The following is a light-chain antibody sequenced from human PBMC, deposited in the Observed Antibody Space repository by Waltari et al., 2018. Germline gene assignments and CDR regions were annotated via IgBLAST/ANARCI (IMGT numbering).Light chain of an antibody. CDR3: CSYAGRSTWV. Sequence: QSALTQPASVSGSPGQSIPISCTGTSSDVGRYNFVSWYQQHPGKAPQLIIYEVNKRPSGVSNRLSGSKSGNTASLTISGLQAEDESDYYCCSYAGRSTWVFGGGTK. J-gene: IGLJ3*02. V-gene: IGLV2-23*02. CDR1: SSDVGRYNF. CDR2: EVN.